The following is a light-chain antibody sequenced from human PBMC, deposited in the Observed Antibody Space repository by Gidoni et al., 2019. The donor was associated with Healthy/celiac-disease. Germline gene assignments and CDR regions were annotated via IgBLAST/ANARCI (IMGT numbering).Light chain of an antibody. J-gene: IGLJ2*01. V-gene: IGLV2-23*01. Sequence: QSALTQPASVSGSPGQSITISCPGTSSDVGSYNLVSWYQQHPGKAPKLMIYEGSKRPSGVSNRFSGSKSGNTASLTISGLQAEDEADYYCCSYAGSSTLRVVFGGGTKLTVL. CDR2: EGS. CDR3: CSYAGSSTLRVV. CDR1: SSDVGSYNL.